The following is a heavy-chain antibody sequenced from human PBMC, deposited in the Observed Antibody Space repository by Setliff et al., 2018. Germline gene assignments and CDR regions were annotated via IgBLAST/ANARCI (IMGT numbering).Heavy chain of an antibody. J-gene: IGHJ5*02. CDR2: IYPGDSDT. CDR1: GYTFRNYW. D-gene: IGHD6-19*01. V-gene: IGHV5-51*01. Sequence: GESLKISCKGSGYTFRNYWIGWVRQMPGKGLEWMGIIYPGDSDTRYSPSFQGQVTILADKSISTAYLQWSSLKASDTAMYYCVRDGRAEPAETWGQGTLVTVSS. CDR3: VRDGRAEPAET.